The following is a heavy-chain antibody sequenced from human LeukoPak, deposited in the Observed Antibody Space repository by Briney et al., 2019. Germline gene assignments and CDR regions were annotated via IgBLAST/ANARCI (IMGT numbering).Heavy chain of an antibody. CDR2: IYYSGST. V-gene: IGHV4-59*01. CDR1: GGSISSYY. Sequence: SETLSLTCTVSGGSISSYYWSWIRQPPGKGLEWIGYIYYSGSTNYNPSLKSRVTISVDTSKNQFSLKLSSVTAADTAVYYCAGGGKGYCSSTSCYFHYGMDVWGQGTTVTVSS. D-gene: IGHD2-2*01. CDR3: AGGGKGYCSSTSCYFHYGMDV. J-gene: IGHJ6*02.